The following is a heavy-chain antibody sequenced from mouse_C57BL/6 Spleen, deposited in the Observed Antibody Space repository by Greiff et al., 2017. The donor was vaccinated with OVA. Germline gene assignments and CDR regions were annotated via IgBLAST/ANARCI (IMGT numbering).Heavy chain of an antibody. J-gene: IGHJ2*01. CDR3: AYYGSSYNFDY. V-gene: IGHV3-6*01. CDR2: ISYDGSN. Sequence: ESGPGLVKPSQSLSLTCSVTGYSITSGYFWNWIRQFPGNILEWMGYISYDGSNNYNPSLKNRISITRDTSKNQLFLKLNSVTTEDTATYYCAYYGSSYNFDYWGQGTTLTVSS. D-gene: IGHD1-1*01. CDR1: GYSITSGYF.